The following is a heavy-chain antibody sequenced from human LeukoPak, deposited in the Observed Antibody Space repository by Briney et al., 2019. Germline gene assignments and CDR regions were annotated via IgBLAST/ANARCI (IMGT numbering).Heavy chain of an antibody. Sequence: GGSLRLSCTASGFTVSSSYMSWVRRAPAKGLEYVSAISSSGGRTYYADSVRGRFTIYRDNSKNTLYLQMSSLRAEGTAVYYCVKGRYSNSWYSSDYWGQGTLVTVSS. CDR3: VKGRYSNSWYSSDY. CDR1: GFTVSSSY. V-gene: IGHV3-64D*09. CDR2: ISSSGGRT. D-gene: IGHD6-13*01. J-gene: IGHJ4*02.